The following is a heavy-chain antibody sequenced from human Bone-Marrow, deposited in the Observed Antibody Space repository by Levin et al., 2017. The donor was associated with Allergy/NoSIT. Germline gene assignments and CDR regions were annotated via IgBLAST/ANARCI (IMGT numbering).Heavy chain of an antibody. Sequence: GGSLRLSCAASGFTFSSYGMHWVRQAPGKGLEWVAVIWYDGSNKYYADSVKGRFTISRDNSKNTLYLQMNSLRAEDTAVYYCARRGDWRAGGGMDVWGQGTTVTVSS. CDR1: GFTFSSYG. CDR3: ARRGDWRAGGGMDV. CDR2: IWYDGSNK. D-gene: IGHD3-10*01. J-gene: IGHJ6*02. V-gene: IGHV3-33*01.